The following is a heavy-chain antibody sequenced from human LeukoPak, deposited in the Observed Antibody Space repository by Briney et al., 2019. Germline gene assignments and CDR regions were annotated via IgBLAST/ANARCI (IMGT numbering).Heavy chain of an antibody. CDR2: INRSGST. D-gene: IGHD3-10*01. V-gene: IGHV4-34*01. CDR1: GGSFSGYY. Sequence: SETLSLTCAVYGGSFSGYYWSWIRQPPGKGLEWIGEINRSGSTNYNPSLKSRVTISVDTSKNQFSLKLSSVTAADTAVYYCARTYYYGSGSYYLYDYWGQGTLVTVSS. CDR3: ARTYYYGSGSYYLYDY. J-gene: IGHJ4*02.